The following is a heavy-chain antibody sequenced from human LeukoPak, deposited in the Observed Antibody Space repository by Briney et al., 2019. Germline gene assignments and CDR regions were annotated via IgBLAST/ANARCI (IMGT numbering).Heavy chain of an antibody. J-gene: IGHJ6*02. V-gene: IGHV1-18*01. CDR1: GYTFTSYG. CDR3: ARDDYDILTGLLNYYYGMDV. Sequence: ASVKVSCKASGYTFTSYGISWVRQAPGQGLEWMGWISAYNGNTNYAQKLQGRVTMTIDTSTSTAYMELRSLRSDDTAVYYCARDDYDILTGLLNYYYGMDVWGQGTTVTVSS. CDR2: ISAYNGNT. D-gene: IGHD3-9*01.